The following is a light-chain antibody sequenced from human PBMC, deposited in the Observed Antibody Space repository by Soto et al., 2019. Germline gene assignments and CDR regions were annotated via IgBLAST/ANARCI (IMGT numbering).Light chain of an antibody. J-gene: IGKJ1*01. CDR2: KAS. Sequence: DIQMTQSPSTLSASVGDRVTMTCRASQSISNWLAWYQQKPGKAPKLLIYKASTLKSGVPSRFSGSGSGTEFTLTISSLQPDDFATYYCQQYNTYPRTFGLGTKVDIK. CDR3: QQYNTYPRT. V-gene: IGKV1-5*03. CDR1: QSISNW.